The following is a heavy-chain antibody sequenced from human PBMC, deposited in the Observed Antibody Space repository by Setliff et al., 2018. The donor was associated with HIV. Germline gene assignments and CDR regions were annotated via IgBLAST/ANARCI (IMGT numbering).Heavy chain of an antibody. CDR1: DYPFSNFG. D-gene: IGHD3-10*01. CDR3: ATDRTQTGISLVRGRLTDPAKYPLDY. J-gene: IGHJ4*02. Sequence: ASVKVSCEASDYPFSNFGISWVRQAPGQGLEWMAWINVYNGDTSFAQKFQGRVTMTKDTSTGTAYMELSSLRSDDTAVYYCATDRTQTGISLVRGRLTDPAKYPLDYWGQGTLVTVSS. CDR2: INVYNGDT. V-gene: IGHV1-18*01.